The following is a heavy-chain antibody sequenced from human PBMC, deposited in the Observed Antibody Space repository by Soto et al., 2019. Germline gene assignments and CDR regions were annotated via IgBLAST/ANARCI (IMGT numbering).Heavy chain of an antibody. J-gene: IGHJ5*02. Sequence: QVQLVESGGGVVQPGRSLRLSCAASGFTFSSYAMHWVRQAPGKGLEWVAVISYDGSNKYYADSVKGRFTISRDNSKNTLYLQMNSLRAEDTAVYYCARGGPPAHRGADWFDPWGQGTLVTVSS. V-gene: IGHV3-30-3*01. CDR2: ISYDGSNK. CDR3: ARGGPPAHRGADWFDP. D-gene: IGHD3-10*01. CDR1: GFTFSSYA.